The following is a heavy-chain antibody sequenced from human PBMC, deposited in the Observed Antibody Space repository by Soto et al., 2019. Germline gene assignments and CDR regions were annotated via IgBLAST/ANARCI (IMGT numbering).Heavy chain of an antibody. J-gene: IGHJ3*02. Sequence: VQLLESGGGSVQPGGSLRLSCAASGFTFSSYAMAWVRQAPGKGLEWVSSIGGSGGSTYYADSVKGRFTISRDNSKNTLYLQMHGLRADDTAVYYCAKDEAFDIWGQGTMVTVSS. CDR2: IGGSGGST. CDR1: GFTFSSYA. V-gene: IGHV3-23*01. CDR3: AKDEAFDI.